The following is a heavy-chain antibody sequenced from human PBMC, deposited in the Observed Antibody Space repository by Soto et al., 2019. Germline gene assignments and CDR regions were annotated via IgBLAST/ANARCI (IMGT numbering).Heavy chain of an antibody. J-gene: IGHJ3*02. V-gene: IGHV1-69*02. D-gene: IGHD3-10*01. Sequence: QVQLVQSGADVKKPGSSVKVSCKASGGTFSSYTISWVRQAPGQGLEWMGRIIPILGIANYAQKFQGRVTITADKSTSTAYMELSSLRSEDTAVYYCALLWFGEAADAFDIWGQGTMVTVSS. CDR3: ALLWFGEAADAFDI. CDR2: IIPILGIA. CDR1: GGTFSSYT.